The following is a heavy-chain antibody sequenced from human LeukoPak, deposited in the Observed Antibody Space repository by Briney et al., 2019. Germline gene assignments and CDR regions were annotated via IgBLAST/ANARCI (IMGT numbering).Heavy chain of an antibody. Sequence: GGSLRLSCAASGFTFSSYAMSWVCQAPGKGLEWVSSISSSSSYIYYADSVKGRFTISRDNAKNSLYLQINSLRAEDTAVYYCARALFHNDYWGQGTLVTVSS. CDR2: ISSSSSYI. CDR3: ARALFHNDY. J-gene: IGHJ4*02. CDR1: GFTFSSYA. V-gene: IGHV3-21*01.